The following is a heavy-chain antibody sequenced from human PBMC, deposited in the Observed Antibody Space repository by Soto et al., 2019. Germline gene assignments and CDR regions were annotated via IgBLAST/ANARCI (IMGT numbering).Heavy chain of an antibody. Sequence: ASVKVSCKASGYTFTSYAMHWVRQAPGQRLEWMGWINAGNGNTKYSQKFQGRVTITRDTSASTAYMELSSLRSEDTAVYYCARDYDFWSGYYGGGYYYYMDVWGKGTTGTVSS. CDR3: ARDYDFWSGYYGGGYYYYMDV. V-gene: IGHV1-3*01. D-gene: IGHD3-3*01. J-gene: IGHJ6*03. CDR1: GYTFTSYA. CDR2: INAGNGNT.